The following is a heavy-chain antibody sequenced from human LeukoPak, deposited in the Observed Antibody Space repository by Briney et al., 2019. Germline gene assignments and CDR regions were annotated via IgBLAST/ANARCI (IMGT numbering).Heavy chain of an antibody. J-gene: IGHJ4*02. V-gene: IGHV4-38-2*02. CDR3: AREWGGIAAAGYSP. Sequence: PSETLSLTCTVSGYSISSGYYWGWIRQPPGKGLEWIGSIYHSGSTYYNPSLKSRVTISVDTSKNQFSLKLSSVTAADTAVYYCAREWGGIAAAGYSPWGQGTLVTVSS. CDR2: IYHSGST. CDR1: GYSISSGYY. D-gene: IGHD6-13*01.